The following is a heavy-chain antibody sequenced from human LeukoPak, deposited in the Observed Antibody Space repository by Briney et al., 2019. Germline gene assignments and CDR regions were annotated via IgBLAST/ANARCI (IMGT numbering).Heavy chain of an antibody. CDR3: ARGLRRRLPSFVIRVHYGSGSYYNVYYFDY. CDR1: GYTFTSYD. D-gene: IGHD3-10*01. J-gene: IGHJ4*02. CDR2: MNPNSGST. V-gene: IGHV1-8*02. Sequence: ASVKVSCKASGYTFTSYDINWVRQATGQGLEWMGWMNPNSGSTGYAQNFQGRVTMTRNTSISTAYMELSSLRSEDTAVYYCARGLRRRLPSFVIRVHYGSGSYYNVYYFDYWGQGTLVTVSS.